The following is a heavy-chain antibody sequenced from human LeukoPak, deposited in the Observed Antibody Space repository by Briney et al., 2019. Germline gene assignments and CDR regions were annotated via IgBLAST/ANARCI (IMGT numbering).Heavy chain of an antibody. V-gene: IGHV4-34*01. CDR2: ISQNGDS. Sequence: KSSETLPLTCAVYGGSFSGYYWSWIRQSPGKGLEWIAEISQNGDSNYNMSLKSRVTISLDKSKNQVSLKLNSVTAADTAVYYCARALGAFDIWGQGTMVTVSS. CDR1: GGSFSGYY. J-gene: IGHJ3*02. CDR3: ARALGAFDI.